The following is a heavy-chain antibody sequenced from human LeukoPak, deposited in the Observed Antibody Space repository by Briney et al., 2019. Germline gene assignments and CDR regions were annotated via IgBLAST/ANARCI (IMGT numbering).Heavy chain of an antibody. CDR3: ARASSWYGWFDP. J-gene: IGHJ5*02. CDR2: INPNSGGT. D-gene: IGHD6-13*01. CDR1: GYTSTGYY. V-gene: IGHV1-2*02. Sequence: ASVKVSCKASGYTSTGYYMHWVRQAPGQGLEWMGWINPNSGGTNYAQKFQGRVTMTRDTSISTAYMELSRLRSDDTAVYYCARASSWYGWFDPWGQGTLVTVSS.